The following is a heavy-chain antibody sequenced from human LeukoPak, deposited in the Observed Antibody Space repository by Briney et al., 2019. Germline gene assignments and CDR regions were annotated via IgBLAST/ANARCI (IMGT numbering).Heavy chain of an antibody. V-gene: IGHV4-61*02. CDR3: ARVGDSSGYYAFDI. CDR2: IYTSGST. Sequence: PSQTLSPTCTVSGGSISSGSYYWSWIRQPAGKGLEWIGRIYTSGSTNYNPSLKSRVTISVDTSKNQFSLKLSSVTAADTAVYYCARVGDSSGYYAFDIWGQGTMVTVSS. D-gene: IGHD3-22*01. CDR1: GGSISSGSYY. J-gene: IGHJ3*02.